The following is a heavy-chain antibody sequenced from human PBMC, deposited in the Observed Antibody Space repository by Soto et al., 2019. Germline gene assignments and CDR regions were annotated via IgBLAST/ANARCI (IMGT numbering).Heavy chain of an antibody. V-gene: IGHV3-30*18. D-gene: IGHD2-2*01. CDR1: GVTFSSYG. CDR3: SYEGPITSWYFDY. Sequence: QVQLVESGGGVVQPGRSLRLSCAASGVTFSSYGMHWVRQAPGKGLEWVTVISYDGKVAYYADYVKGRFTISRDKSKNTLYLQIHSLRTDDTAMYYCSYEGPITSWYFDYWGQGTLVTVSS. CDR2: ISYDGKVA. J-gene: IGHJ4*02.